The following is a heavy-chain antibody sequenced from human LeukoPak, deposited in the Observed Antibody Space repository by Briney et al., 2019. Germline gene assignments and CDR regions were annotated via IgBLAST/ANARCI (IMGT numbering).Heavy chain of an antibody. CDR2: ISGSGGST. D-gene: IGHD6-19*01. J-gene: IGHJ5*02. Sequence: GGSLRLSCAASGFTFSSYATSWVRQAPGKGLEWVSAISGSGGSTYYADSVKGRFTISRDNSENTLYLQMNSLRAEDTAVYYCAPGMFSGWPGNWFDPWGQGTLVTVSS. CDR3: APGMFSGWPGNWFDP. V-gene: IGHV3-23*01. CDR1: GFTFSSYA.